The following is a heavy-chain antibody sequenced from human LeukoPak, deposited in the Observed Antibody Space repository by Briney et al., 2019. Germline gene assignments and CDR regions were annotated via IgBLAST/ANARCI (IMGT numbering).Heavy chain of an antibody. CDR2: IDDSGRI. CDR1: GDSFTNTDFF. J-gene: IGHJ4*02. D-gene: IGHD2-21*02. Sequence: SETLSLTCTVSGDSFTNTDFFWGWIRQPPGKGLEWIANIDDSGRIYSNPSLKSRVTISVDTSKNHLSLKLSSVTAADTAVYYCARHTVGDWTFDYWGQGTLVTVSS. CDR3: ARHTVGDWTFDY. V-gene: IGHV4-39*01.